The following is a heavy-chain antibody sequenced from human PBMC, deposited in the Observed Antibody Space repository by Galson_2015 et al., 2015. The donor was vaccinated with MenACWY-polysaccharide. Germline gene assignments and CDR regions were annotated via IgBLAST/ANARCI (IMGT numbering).Heavy chain of an antibody. J-gene: IGHJ4*02. CDR1: GFTFRSFA. CDR3: ARAYTNSWHTFDS. V-gene: IGHV3-30-3*01. Sequence: SLRLSCAASGFTFRSFAMHWVRQAPGKGLEWVAVTSFDGGIQYYADSVKGRFTISRDNSKNTLSLQMNSLRGEDTAVYFCARAYTNSWHTFDSWGQGTLVIVSS. D-gene: IGHD6-13*01. CDR2: TSFDGGIQ.